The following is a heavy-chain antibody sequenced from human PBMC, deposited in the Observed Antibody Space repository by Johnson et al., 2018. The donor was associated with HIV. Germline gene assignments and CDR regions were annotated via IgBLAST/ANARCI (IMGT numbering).Heavy chain of an antibody. J-gene: IGHJ3*02. CDR3: AIGRGEFPRHAFDI. V-gene: IGHV3-NL1*01. D-gene: IGHD3-10*01. CDR2: IYSGGST. Sequence: QVQLVESGGGVVQPGRSLRLSCEASEFTFSNYPMHWVRQAPGKGLEWVAVIYSGGSTYYADSVKGRFTISRDNSKNTLYLQMNSLRAEDTALYYCAIGRGEFPRHAFDIWGQGTMVTVSS. CDR1: EFTFSNYP.